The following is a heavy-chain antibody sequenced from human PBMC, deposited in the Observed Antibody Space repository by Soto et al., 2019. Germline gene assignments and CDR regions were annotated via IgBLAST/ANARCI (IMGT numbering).Heavy chain of an antibody. CDR1: GGSTSSGASS. CDR3: ARRVCSNYYWFDA. D-gene: IGHD4-4*01. V-gene: IGHV4-31*11. CDR2: IYYSGST. Sequence: SETLSLTCAVSGGSTSSGASSWTWIRQHPGTGLEWIGCIYYSGSTYYNPSLTSRVTTSVDTSKNQFSLKLSSVTAADTAVYFCARRVCSNYYWFDAWGQGTLVTVSS. J-gene: IGHJ5*02.